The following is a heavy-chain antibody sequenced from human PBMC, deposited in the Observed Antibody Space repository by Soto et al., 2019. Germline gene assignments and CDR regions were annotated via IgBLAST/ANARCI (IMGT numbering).Heavy chain of an antibody. Sequence: QVQLVQSGAEVKKSGASVKVSCKASGYTFTNYDINWVRQASGQGLEWVGWLNPKSGYTGFAGKFQGRVTMTRNNFISTAYLELSSLTSEDTAVYYCARTHGDLDFWGQGTLVTVSS. V-gene: IGHV1-8*01. D-gene: IGHD4-17*01. CDR2: LNPKSGYT. CDR3: ARTHGDLDF. J-gene: IGHJ4*02. CDR1: GYTFTNYD.